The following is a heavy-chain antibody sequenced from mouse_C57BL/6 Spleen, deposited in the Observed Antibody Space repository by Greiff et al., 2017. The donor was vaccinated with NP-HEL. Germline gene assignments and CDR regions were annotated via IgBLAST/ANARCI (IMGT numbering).Heavy chain of an antibody. D-gene: IGHD2-3*01. CDR3: ARSRDLDGYLYYYAMDY. Sequence: VQLQQSGPELVKPGASVKISCKASGYTFTDYYMNWVKQSHGKSLEWIGDINPNNGGTSYNQKFKGKATLTVDKSSSTAYMELRSLTSEDSAVYYCARSRDLDGYLYYYAMDYWGQGTSVTVSS. CDR1: GYTFTDYY. CDR2: INPNNGGT. V-gene: IGHV1-26*01. J-gene: IGHJ4*01.